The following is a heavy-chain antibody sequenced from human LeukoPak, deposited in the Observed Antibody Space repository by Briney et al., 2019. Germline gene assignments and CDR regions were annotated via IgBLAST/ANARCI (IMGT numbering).Heavy chain of an antibody. CDR1: GGPISSYY. D-gene: IGHD3-16*01. V-gene: IGHV4-59*01. J-gene: IGHJ4*02. CDR2: IYYTGST. CDR3: ARLTYINSRRVFDY. Sequence: PSETLSLTCTVSGGPISSYYWSWLRQPPGKGLEWIGYIYYTGSTDYNPSLKSRVTISVDTSKNQLSLTLSSVTAADTAVYYCARLTYINSRRVFDYWGQGILVTVSS.